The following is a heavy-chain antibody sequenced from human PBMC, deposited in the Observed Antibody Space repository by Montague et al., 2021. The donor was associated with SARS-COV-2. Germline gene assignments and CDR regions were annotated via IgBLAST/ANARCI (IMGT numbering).Heavy chain of an antibody. CDR3: ARVSKVRGVIITWYFDL. CDR1: GFTFSSYS. Sequence: SLRLSCAASGFTFSSYSMNWVRQAPGKGLEWVSSISSSSSYIYYADSVKGRFTISRDNAKNSLYLQMNSLRAEDTAVYYCARVSKVRGVIITWYFDLWGRGTLVTVPS. V-gene: IGHV3-21*01. D-gene: IGHD3-10*01. CDR2: ISSSSSYI. J-gene: IGHJ2*01.